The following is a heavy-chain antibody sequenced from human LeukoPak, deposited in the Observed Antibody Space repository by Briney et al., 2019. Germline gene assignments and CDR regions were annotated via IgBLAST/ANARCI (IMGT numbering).Heavy chain of an antibody. V-gene: IGHV3-23*01. CDR1: GITFSNFG. D-gene: IGHD3-22*01. CDR2: ISGNGCST. Sequence: GGSLRLSCAASGITFSNFGMSWVRQAPGKGLEWVSGISGNGCSTYYADSVKGRFTISRDNSKNSLYLQMNSLRAEDTAVYYCARGYYDSSGYYYFDYWGQGTLVTVSS. CDR3: ARGYYDSSGYYYFDY. J-gene: IGHJ4*02.